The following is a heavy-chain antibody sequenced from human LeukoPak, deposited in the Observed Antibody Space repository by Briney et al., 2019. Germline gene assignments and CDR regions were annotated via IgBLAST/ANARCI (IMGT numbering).Heavy chain of an antibody. CDR1: GYTFTGYF. CDR2: INPNSGGT. CDR3: ARVWGETRTPNNWKDGGAFDI. Sequence: GASVKVSCKASGYTFTGYFIHWVRQAPGQGLEWMGWINPNSGGTNYAQKFRGRVTMTRDTSISIVYMELSRLTSDDTAVYYCARVWGETRTPNNWKDGGAFDIWGQGTMVTVSS. V-gene: IGHV1-2*02. J-gene: IGHJ3*02. D-gene: IGHD1-1*01.